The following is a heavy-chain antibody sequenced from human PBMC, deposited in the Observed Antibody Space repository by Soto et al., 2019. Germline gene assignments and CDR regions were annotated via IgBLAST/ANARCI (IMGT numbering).Heavy chain of an antibody. Sequence: PGGSLRLSCAASGFTFSSYGMHWVRQAPGKGLEWVAVIWYDGSNKYYADSVKGRFTISRDNSKNTLYPQMNSLRAEDTAVYYCARDIAVSPIYYYYGMDVWGQGTTVTVSS. CDR2: IWYDGSNK. CDR3: ARDIAVSPIYYYYGMDV. CDR1: GFTFSSYG. J-gene: IGHJ6*02. D-gene: IGHD2-2*01. V-gene: IGHV3-33*01.